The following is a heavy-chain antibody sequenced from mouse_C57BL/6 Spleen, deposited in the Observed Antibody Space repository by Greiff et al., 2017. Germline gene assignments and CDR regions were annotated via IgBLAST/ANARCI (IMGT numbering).Heavy chain of an antibody. CDR1: GYSITSGYY. D-gene: IGHD2-3*01. CDR2: ISYDGSN. J-gene: IGHJ3*01. V-gene: IGHV3-6*01. CDR3: ARGDDGYQFAY. Sequence: VQLKESGPGLVKPSQSLSLTCSVTGYSITSGYYWNWIRQFPGNKLEWMGYISYDGSNNYNPSLKNRISITRDTSKNQFFLKLNSVTTEDTATYYCARGDDGYQFAYWGQGTLVTVSA.